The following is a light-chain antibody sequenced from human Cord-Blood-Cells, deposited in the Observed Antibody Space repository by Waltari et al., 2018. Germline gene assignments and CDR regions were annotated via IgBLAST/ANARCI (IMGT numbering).Light chain of an antibody. CDR3: SSYTSSSTYV. CDR2: EVS. CDR1: SSAAGGNNS. Sequence: QSALTQPASVSGSPGQSITISCTGTSSAAGGNNSVSWYQQHPGQAPKLMIYEVSNRPSGVSNRFSGSKSGNTASLTISGLQAEDEADYYCSSYTSSSTYVFGTGTKVTVL. V-gene: IGLV2-14*01. J-gene: IGLJ1*01.